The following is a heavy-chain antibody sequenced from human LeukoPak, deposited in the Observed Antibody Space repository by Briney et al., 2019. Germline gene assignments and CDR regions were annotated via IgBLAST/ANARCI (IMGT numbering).Heavy chain of an antibody. CDR1: GDSVSSNSAA. Sequence: SQTLSLTCAISGDSVSSNSAAWNWIRQPPSRGLEWLGRTYYRSKWYNEYAISVKSRITINPDTSKNQFSLQLNSMTPEDTAVYYCAGGNGGLDYWGQGTLVTVSS. J-gene: IGHJ4*02. D-gene: IGHD4-23*01. CDR3: AGGNGGLDY. CDR2: TYYRSKWYN. V-gene: IGHV6-1*01.